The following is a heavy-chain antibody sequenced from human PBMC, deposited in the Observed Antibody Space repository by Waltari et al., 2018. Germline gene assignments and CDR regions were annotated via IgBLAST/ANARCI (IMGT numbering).Heavy chain of an antibody. CDR3: AKDGGGYSYSLDY. V-gene: IGHV3-23*01. CDR1: VFSFRSYT. Sequence: EVQLLDSGGGVVQPGGSFRLSCTGYVFSFRSYTMSWFRQAAGKGLEWVSGISGSGNHTDYIDSVKGRFTISRDNSKNTLYLQMNNLRVDDTAIYYCAKDGGGYSYSLDYWGQGTRVSVSS. J-gene: IGHJ4*02. CDR2: ISGSGNHT. D-gene: IGHD5-18*01.